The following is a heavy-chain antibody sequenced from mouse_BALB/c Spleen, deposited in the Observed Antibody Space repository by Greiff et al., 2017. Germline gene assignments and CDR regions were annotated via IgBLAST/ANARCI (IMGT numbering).Heavy chain of an antibody. CDR3: ARSKYGNLYAMDY. D-gene: IGHD2-10*02. CDR1: GSTFRAFE. J-gene: IGHJ4*01. V-gene: IGHV5-17*02. Sequence: EVMLVESGGALVRPGGSGKSSCPPSGSTFRAFEMHWVLQAPGKGLEWAAYISSGSSTIYYADTVKGRFTISRDNPKNTLFLQMTSLRSEDTAMYYCARSKYGNLYAMDYWGQGTSVTVSS. CDR2: ISSGSSTI.